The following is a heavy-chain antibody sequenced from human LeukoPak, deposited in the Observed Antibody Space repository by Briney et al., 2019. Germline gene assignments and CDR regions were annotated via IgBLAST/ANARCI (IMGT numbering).Heavy chain of an antibody. D-gene: IGHD4-17*01. V-gene: IGHV3-74*03. Sequence: QAGGSLRLSCVASGFMLSRYWMHWVRQVPGKGLEWVSRINEDASTITYADSVKGRFTISRDNAKNSLYLQMNSLRAEDTAVYYCAKPSAYGDVYYFDYWGQGTLVTVSS. CDR1: GFMLSRYW. CDR2: INEDASTI. J-gene: IGHJ4*02. CDR3: AKPSAYGDVYYFDY.